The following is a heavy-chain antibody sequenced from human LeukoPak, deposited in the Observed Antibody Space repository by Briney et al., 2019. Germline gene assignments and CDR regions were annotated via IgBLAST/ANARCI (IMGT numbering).Heavy chain of an antibody. CDR1: GNYW. V-gene: IGHV3-74*01. J-gene: IGHJ4*02. D-gene: IGHD1-7*01. CDR2: INSDGSWT. Sequence: PGGSLRLSCAASGNYWMHWVRQAPGKGLVWVSHINSDGSWTSYADSVKGRFTISKDNAKNTVYLQMNSLRAEDTALYFCARKAQYNGHYPLDYWGQGTLVTVSS. CDR3: ARKAQYNGHYPLDY.